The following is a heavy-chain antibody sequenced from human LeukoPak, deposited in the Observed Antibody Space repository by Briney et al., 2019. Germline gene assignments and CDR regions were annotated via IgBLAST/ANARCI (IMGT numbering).Heavy chain of an antibody. D-gene: IGHD6-19*01. V-gene: IGHV3-23*01. J-gene: IGHJ4*02. CDR3: ASSTGSGWYAFDY. CDR2: ISGSGGST. CDR1: GFTFNNYA. Sequence: GGSLRLSCAASGFTFNNYAVSWVRQAPEEGLEWVSTISGSGGSTYYADSVKGRFTISRDNSKNTLYLQMNSLRAEDTAVYYCASSTGSGWYAFDYWGQGTLVTVSS.